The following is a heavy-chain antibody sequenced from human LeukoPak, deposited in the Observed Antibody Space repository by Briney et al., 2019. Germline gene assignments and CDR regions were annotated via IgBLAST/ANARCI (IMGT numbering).Heavy chain of an antibody. J-gene: IGHJ4*02. V-gene: IGHV3-7*01. CDR2: IKQDGSEK. CDR1: GFTFSSYW. Sequence: GGSLRLSCAASGFTFSSYWMSWVRQAPGKGLEWVANIKQDGSEKYYVDSVKGRFTISRDNAKNSLYLQMNSLRAEDTAVYYCARVVVVEASCYFDYWGQGTLVTVSS. D-gene: IGHD2-15*01. CDR3: ARVVVVEASCYFDY.